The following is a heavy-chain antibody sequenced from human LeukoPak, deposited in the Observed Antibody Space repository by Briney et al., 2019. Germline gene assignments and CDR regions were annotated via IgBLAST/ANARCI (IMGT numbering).Heavy chain of an antibody. J-gene: IGHJ4*02. D-gene: IGHD6-19*01. CDR3: ASSIAVAGTDY. CDR1: GGSISSSSYY. CDR2: IYYSGST. V-gene: IGHV4-39*01. Sequence: SETLSLTCTVSGGSISSSSYYWGWIRQPPGKGLEWIGSIYYSGSTYYNPSLKSRVTISVDTSKNQFSLKLSSVTAADTAVYYCASSIAVAGTDYWGQGTLVTVSS.